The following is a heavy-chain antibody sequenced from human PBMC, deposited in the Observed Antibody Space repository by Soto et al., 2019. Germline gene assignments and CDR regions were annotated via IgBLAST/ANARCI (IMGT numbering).Heavy chain of an antibody. CDR1: GFTFPRSA. V-gene: IGHV1-58*01. J-gene: IGHJ6*02. CDR3: AADTVRYYYYYGMDV. CDR2: IVVGSGNT. Sequence: SVKVSCKASGFTFPRSAVQWVRQARGQRLEWIGWIVVGSGNTNYAQKFQERVTITRDMSTSTAYMELSSLRSEDTAVYYCAADTVRYYYYYGMDVWGQGTTVT. D-gene: IGHD4-17*01.